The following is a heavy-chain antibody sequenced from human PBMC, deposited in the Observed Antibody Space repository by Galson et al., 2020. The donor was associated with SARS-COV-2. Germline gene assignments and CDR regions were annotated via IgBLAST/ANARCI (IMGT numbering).Heavy chain of an antibody. D-gene: IGHD6-19*01. CDR3: ARGPVAGTGI. V-gene: IGHV4-61*02. CDR2: IHNSGST. J-gene: IGHJ4*02. CDR1: GVYISSGSYY. Sequence: SETLSLTCTVSGVYISSGSYYWSWIRQPAGKEREWIGRIHNSGSTEYNPSLKSRVTIALDTSKNQFSLKLSSVTAADTATYYCARGPVAGTGIWGRGTLVPVSS.